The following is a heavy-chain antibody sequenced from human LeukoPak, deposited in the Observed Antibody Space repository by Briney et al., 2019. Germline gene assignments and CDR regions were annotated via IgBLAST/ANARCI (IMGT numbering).Heavy chain of an antibody. CDR3: AKDVISSGWYLAYFDY. J-gene: IGHJ4*02. D-gene: IGHD6-19*01. CDR1: GFTFSSYA. Sequence: TGGSLRLSCAASGFTFSSYAMSWVRQAPGKGLEWVSATSGSGGSTYYADSVKGRFTIPRDNSKNTLYLQMNSLRAEDTAVYYCAKDVISSGWYLAYFDYWGQGTLVTVSS. CDR2: TSGSGGST. V-gene: IGHV3-23*01.